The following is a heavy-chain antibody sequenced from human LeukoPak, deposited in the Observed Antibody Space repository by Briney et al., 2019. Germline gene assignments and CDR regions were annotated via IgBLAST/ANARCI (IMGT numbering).Heavy chain of an antibody. CDR1: GCAFSDYW. V-gene: IGHV3-7*01. Sequence: GGSLRLSCTASGCAFSDYWWSWVRQAPGKGLEWLANINQDGSQTSYVYSMSGLFTVYRDNAKKSLYLKMKSLRVDDTAVYYCARDSSPRYSGYDWVYWGRGTLVTVSS. CDR2: INQDGSQT. J-gene: IGHJ4*02. CDR3: ARDSSPRYSGYDWVY. D-gene: IGHD5-12*01.